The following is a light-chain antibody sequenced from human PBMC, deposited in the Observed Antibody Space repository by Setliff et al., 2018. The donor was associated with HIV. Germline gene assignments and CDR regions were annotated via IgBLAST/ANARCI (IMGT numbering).Light chain of an antibody. V-gene: IGLV2-14*03. J-gene: IGLJ1*01. CDR2: DVS. Sequence: QSVLTQPASVSGSPGQSITISCTGRSSDVGGYNYVSWYQQHPGKAPKLMIYDVSNRPSGVSNRFSGSKSGNTASLTISGLQAEDEADYYCSSYTLSSNVGVFGTGTKVTVL. CDR3: SSYTLSSNVGV. CDR1: SSDVGGYNY.